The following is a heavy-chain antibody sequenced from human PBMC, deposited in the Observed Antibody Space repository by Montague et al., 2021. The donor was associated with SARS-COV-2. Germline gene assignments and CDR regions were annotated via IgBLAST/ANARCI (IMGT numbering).Heavy chain of an antibody. V-gene: IGHV3-7*01. D-gene: IGHD2-2*01. J-gene: IGHJ6*02. CDR2: IKQDGSEK. CDR1: GFTFSSYW. CDR3: ARDSFVVVPAASNYYYYYGMDV. Sequence: SLRLSCAASGFTFSSYWMSWVRQAPGKGLEWVANIKQDGSEKYCVDSVKGRFTISRDDAKNSLYLQMNSLRAEDTAVYYCARDSFVVVPAASNYYYYYGMDVWGQGTTVTVSS.